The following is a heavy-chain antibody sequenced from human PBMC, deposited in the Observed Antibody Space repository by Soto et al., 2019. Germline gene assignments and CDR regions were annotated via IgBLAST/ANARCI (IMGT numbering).Heavy chain of an antibody. D-gene: IGHD2-15*01. CDR2: IYYSGST. CDR1: GGSISSGDYY. Sequence: QVQLQESGPGLVKPSQTLSLTCTVSGGSISSGDYYWSWIRQPPGKGLEWIGYIYYSGSTYYNPXLKXXXPISVDTSKNXXSXKXXSVPAADTAVYYCARDIGKGVLEDKDTYYYYGMDVWGQGTTVTVSS. V-gene: IGHV4-30-4*01. J-gene: IGHJ6*02. CDR3: ARDIGKGVLEDKDTYYYYGMDV.